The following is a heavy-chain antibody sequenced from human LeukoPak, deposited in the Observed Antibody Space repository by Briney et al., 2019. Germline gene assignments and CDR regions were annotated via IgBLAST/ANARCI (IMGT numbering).Heavy chain of an antibody. V-gene: IGHV3-21*01. CDR3: AKDRTYSGSTRYFDL. CDR1: GFTFSSYS. Sequence: GGSLRLSCAASGFTFSSYSMNWVRQAPGKGLEWVSSISSSSSYIYYADSVKGRFTISRDNAKNSLYLQMNSLRAEDTAVYYCAKDRTYSGSTRYFDLWGRGTLVTVSS. J-gene: IGHJ2*01. D-gene: IGHD1-26*01. CDR2: ISSSSSYI.